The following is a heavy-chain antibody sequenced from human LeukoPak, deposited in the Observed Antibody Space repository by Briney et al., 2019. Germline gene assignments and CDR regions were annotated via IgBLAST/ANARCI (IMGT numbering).Heavy chain of an antibody. D-gene: IGHD3-10*01. CDR2: ISSSSSYI. J-gene: IGHJ4*02. CDR3: ARDGYGSGSHYLYPFDH. V-gene: IGHV3-21*01. Sequence: PGGSLRLSCAASGFTFSSYSMNWVRQAPGKGLEWVSSISSSSSYIYYADSVKGRFTISRDNAKNSLYLQMNSLRAEDTAVYYCARDGYGSGSHYLYPFDHWGQGTLVTVSS. CDR1: GFTFSSYS.